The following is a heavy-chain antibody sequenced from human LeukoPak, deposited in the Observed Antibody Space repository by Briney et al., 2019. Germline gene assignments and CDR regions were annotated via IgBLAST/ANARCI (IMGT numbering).Heavy chain of an antibody. D-gene: IGHD3-3*01. Sequence: SETLSLTCTVSGGSISSYYWSWIRQPPGKGLEWIGYIYYSGSTNYNPSLKSRVTISVDTSKNQFSLKLSTVTAADTGVFYFATGGTIFGVVIPFDLWGQGPMVTVSS. J-gene: IGHJ3*01. V-gene: IGHV4-59*01. CDR3: ATGGTIFGVVIPFDL. CDR1: GGSISSYY. CDR2: IYYSGST.